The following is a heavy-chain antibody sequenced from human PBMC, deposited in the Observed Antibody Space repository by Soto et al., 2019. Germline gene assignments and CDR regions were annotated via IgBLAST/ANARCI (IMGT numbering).Heavy chain of an antibody. CDR1: GGTFSSYA. V-gene: IGHV1-69*13. J-gene: IGHJ4*02. D-gene: IGHD3-22*01. CDR2: IIPIFGTA. CDR3: ARANYYDSSGYYSYYFDY. Sequence: ASVKVSCKASGGTFSSYAISWVRQAPGQGLEWMGGIIPIFGTANYAQKFQGRVTITADESTSTAYMELSSLRSEDTAVYYCARANYYDSSGYYSYYFDYWGKGTLVTVSS.